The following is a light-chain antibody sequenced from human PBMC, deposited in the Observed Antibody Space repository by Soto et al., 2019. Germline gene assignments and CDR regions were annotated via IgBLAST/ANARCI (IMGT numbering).Light chain of an antibody. J-gene: IGLJ1*01. CDR2: DDS. Sequence: SYELTQPPSVSVAPGQTARITYGGNNIGSKSVHWYQQKPGQAPVLVVYDDSDRPSGIPERFSGSKSGNTATLTISRVEVGDEADYFCQVWDPSSDPNYVFGTGTKATVL. CDR3: QVWDPSSDPNYV. CDR1: NIGSKS. V-gene: IGLV3-21*02.